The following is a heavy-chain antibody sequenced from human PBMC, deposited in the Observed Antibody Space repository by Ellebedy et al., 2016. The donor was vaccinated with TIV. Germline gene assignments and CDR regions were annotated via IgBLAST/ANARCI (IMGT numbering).Heavy chain of an antibody. V-gene: IGHV3-64*01. D-gene: IGHD1-7*01. CDR3: ARSWNYDY. J-gene: IGHJ4*02. CDR2: ISSNGGST. Sequence: GESLKISCAASGFTFSSYWMSWVRQAPGKGLEYVSAISSNGGSTYYANSVKGRFTISRDNSKNTLYLQMGSLRAEDMAVYYCARSWNYDYWGQGTLVTVSS. CDR1: GFTFSSYW.